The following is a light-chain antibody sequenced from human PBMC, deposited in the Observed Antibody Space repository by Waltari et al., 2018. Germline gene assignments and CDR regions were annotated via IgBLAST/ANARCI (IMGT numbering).Light chain of an antibody. CDR1: QSIRSN. CDR2: GES. V-gene: IGKV3-15*01. Sequence: EIVMTQSPATLSVLPGERATLSCRASQSIRSNLAWYQHKPGQAPRLLIYGESTRATGIPARFSGSGSGTEFTLTISSLQSEDFAVYFCQQYDNWLGTFGQGTKVEIK. CDR3: QQYDNWLGT. J-gene: IGKJ1*01.